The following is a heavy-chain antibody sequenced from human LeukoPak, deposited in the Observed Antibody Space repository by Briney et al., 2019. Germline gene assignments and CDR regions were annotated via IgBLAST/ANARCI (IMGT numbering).Heavy chain of an antibody. CDR3: ARGTYSSSWSASELDY. V-gene: IGHV1-46*01. D-gene: IGHD6-13*01. J-gene: IGHJ4*02. CDR1: GYTFTSYY. CDR2: INPSGGST. Sequence: GASVKVSCKASGYTFTSYYMHWVLQAPGQGLEWMGIINPSGGSTSYAQKLQGRVTMTRDTSTSTVYMELSSLRSEDTAVYYCARGTYSSSWSASELDYWGQGTLVTVSS.